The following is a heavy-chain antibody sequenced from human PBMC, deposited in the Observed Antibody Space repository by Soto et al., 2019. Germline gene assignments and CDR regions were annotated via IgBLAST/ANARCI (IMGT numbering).Heavy chain of an antibody. CDR1: GFTFGSYG. D-gene: IGHD1-1*01. Sequence: VQLVESGGGLVQPGGSLRLSCAASGFTFGSYGMHWVRQAPGKGLVWVSRISQDGAIATQADSVKGRFTISSDNAMNILCLQMNSLRADDSAIDNCLRDQLHWTEFAEQWGQGTLVTVSS. CDR3: LRDQLHWTEFAEQ. J-gene: IGHJ4*02. V-gene: IGHV3-74*01. CDR2: ISQDGAIA.